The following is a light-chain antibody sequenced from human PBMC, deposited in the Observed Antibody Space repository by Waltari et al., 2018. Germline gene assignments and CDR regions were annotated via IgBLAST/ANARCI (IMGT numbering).Light chain of an antibody. V-gene: IGKV1-5*03. CDR2: KAS. CDR3: QQYDTYPLT. J-gene: IGKJ4*01. Sequence: DIQMSQSPSTLYASIGDRVTITCRASQNIKTWVAWYQQKPGKAPKFLVYKASTLDSGVPSRFSGSGSGTEFTLTISSLQPDDFATYYCQQYDTYPLTFGGGTKVEIK. CDR1: QNIKTW.